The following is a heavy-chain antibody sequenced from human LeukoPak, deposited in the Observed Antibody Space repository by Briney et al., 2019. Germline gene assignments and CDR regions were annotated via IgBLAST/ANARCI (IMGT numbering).Heavy chain of an antibody. CDR1: GYSFSNYS. CDR3: ARHRVLPSGRWYDY. J-gene: IGHJ4*02. CDR2: IHPGDSDT. D-gene: IGHD2-2*01. V-gene: IGHV5-51*01. Sequence: GESLKISCKGSGYSFSNYSIGWVRHMPGKGLESMGIIHPGDSDTRYSPSFQGQVTISADKSINTAYLQWSSLKASDTAMYYCARHRVLPSGRWYDYWGQGTLVTVSS.